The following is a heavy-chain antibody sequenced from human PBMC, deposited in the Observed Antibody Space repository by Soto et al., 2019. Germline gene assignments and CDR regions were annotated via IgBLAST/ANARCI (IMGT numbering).Heavy chain of an antibody. CDR3: AREPYDSSGYYYGGVVDP. D-gene: IGHD3-22*01. V-gene: IGHV1-69*13. CDR2: IIPIFGTA. J-gene: IGHJ5*02. CDR1: GGTFSSYA. Sequence: SVKVSCKASGGTFSSYAISWVRQAPGQGLEWMGGIIPIFGTANYAQKFQGRVTIAADESTSTAYMELSSLRSEDTAVYYCAREPYDSSGYYYGGVVDPWGQGTLVTVSS.